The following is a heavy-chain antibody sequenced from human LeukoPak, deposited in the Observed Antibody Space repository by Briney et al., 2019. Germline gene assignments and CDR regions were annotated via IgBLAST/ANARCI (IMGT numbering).Heavy chain of an antibody. CDR3: ARSELLEYYFDH. V-gene: IGHV4-39*01. D-gene: IGHD1-26*01. Sequence: SETLSLTCTVSGGSISSSSYYWGWIRQPPGKGLEWIGSIYYSGSTYYNPSLKSRVTISVDTSKNQFSLKLSSVTAADTAVYYCARSELLEYYFDHWGQGTLVTVSS. J-gene: IGHJ4*02. CDR1: GGSISSSSYY. CDR2: IYYSGST.